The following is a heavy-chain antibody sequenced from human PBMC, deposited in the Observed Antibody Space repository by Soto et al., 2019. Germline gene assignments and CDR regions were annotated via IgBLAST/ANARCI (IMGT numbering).Heavy chain of an antibody. V-gene: IGHV5-51*01. J-gene: IGHJ6*02. CDR3: ARPNSPYYGVDV. Sequence: LKISCKGSGYSFNTYWIAWVRQKSGKGLEWMGIIYPADPDARYSPSFQGQVTFSVDKSITTAYLQWSSLKASDTAVYYCARPNSPYYGVDVWGQGTTVTVSS. CDR2: IYPADPDA. CDR1: GYSFNTYW.